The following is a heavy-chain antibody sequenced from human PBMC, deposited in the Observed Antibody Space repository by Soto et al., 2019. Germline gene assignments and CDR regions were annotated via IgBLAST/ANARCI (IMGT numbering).Heavy chain of an antibody. CDR1: GFTFSDYY. V-gene: IGHV3-11*01. Sequence: GGSLRLSCAASGFTFSDYYMSWIRQAPGKGLEWVSYISSSGSTIYYADSVKGRFTISRDNAKNSLYLQMNSLRAEDAAVYYCARERALGLWFGYGMDVWGQGTTVTVSS. CDR2: ISSSGSTI. D-gene: IGHD3-10*01. J-gene: IGHJ6*02. CDR3: ARERALGLWFGYGMDV.